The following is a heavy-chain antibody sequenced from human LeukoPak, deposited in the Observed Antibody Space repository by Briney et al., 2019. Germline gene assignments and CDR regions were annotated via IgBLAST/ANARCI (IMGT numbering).Heavy chain of an antibody. CDR1: GGSISNYY. CDR2: IYYTGST. V-gene: IGHV4-59*06. CDR3: ARDPLGLYYFDY. J-gene: IGHJ4*02. Sequence: SETLSHTCTVSGGSISNYYWNWIRQPPGEGLEWIGYIYYTGSTYYNPSLESRVTISVDTSKNQFSLKLSSVAAADSAMYYCARDPLGLYYFDYWGQGTLVTVSS. D-gene: IGHD5-24*01.